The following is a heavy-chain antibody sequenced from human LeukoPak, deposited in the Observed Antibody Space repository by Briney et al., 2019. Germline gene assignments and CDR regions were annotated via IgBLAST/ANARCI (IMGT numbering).Heavy chain of an antibody. CDR1: GFTFSDYY. D-gene: IGHD3-22*01. Sequence: GGSLRLSCAASGFTFSDYYMGWIRQAPGKGLEWVSYITTRGSPIYYADSVEGRFTMSRDNAKKSLYLQMNSLRAEDTAVYYCARDLGQYYDTSDNWFDPWGQGTLVTVSS. CDR3: ARDLGQYYDTSDNWFDP. J-gene: IGHJ5*02. V-gene: IGHV3-11*04. CDR2: ITTRGSPI.